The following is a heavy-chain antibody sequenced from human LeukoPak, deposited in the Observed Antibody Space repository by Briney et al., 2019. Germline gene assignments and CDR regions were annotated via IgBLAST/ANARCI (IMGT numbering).Heavy chain of an antibody. Sequence: PGVSLRLSCAASGFTFSSYAMSWVRQAPGKGLEWVSAISGSGGSTYYADSVKGRFTISRDNSKNTLYLQMNSLRAEDTAVYYCAKRSRGYCTNGVCSPYYYGMDVWGQGTTVTVSS. D-gene: IGHD2-8*01. J-gene: IGHJ6*02. CDR1: GFTFSSYA. V-gene: IGHV3-23*01. CDR2: ISGSGGST. CDR3: AKRSRGYCTNGVCSPYYYGMDV.